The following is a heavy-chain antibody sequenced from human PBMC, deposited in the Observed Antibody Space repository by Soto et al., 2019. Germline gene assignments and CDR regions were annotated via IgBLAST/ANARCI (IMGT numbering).Heavy chain of an antibody. V-gene: IGHV4-31*03. Sequence: SETLSLTYTVYGGSISSGGYYWSWIRRHPGKGLAWIGYIYYSGSTYYNPSLKSRVTISVDTSKNQFSLKLSSVTAADTAVYYCARGLDDFWSGYNYGMDGWGQGTTVTVSS. CDR2: IYYSGST. CDR3: ARGLDDFWSGYNYGMDG. J-gene: IGHJ6*02. D-gene: IGHD3-3*01. CDR1: GGSISSGGYY.